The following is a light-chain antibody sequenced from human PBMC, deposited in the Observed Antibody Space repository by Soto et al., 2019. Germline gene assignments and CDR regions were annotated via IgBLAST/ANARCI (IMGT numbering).Light chain of an antibody. CDR3: SSYTSSKIWI. V-gene: IGLV2-14*01. CDR1: SSDVGTYNY. J-gene: IGLJ3*02. Sequence: QSALTQPASVSGSPGQSITISCTGTSSDVGTYNYVSWYQQHPGEAPKLIIYDVSNRPSGVSIRFSGSKSGNTASLTISGLQAEDEADYYCSSYTSSKIWIFGGGTKVTVL. CDR2: DVS.